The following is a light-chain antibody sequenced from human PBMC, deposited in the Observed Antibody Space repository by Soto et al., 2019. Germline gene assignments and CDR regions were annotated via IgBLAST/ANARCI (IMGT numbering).Light chain of an antibody. CDR1: QSVTYN. CDR3: QQYNDWLWT. J-gene: IGKJ1*01. CDR2: GAS. Sequence: TMWTQSPATLSASPGERVTLSCRATQSVTYNLAWYQQKPGQAPRLLIYGASTRATGIPARFSGRGSGTEFTLTITSLQSEDFAVYYCQQYNDWLWTFGQGTKVAIK. V-gene: IGKV3-15*01.